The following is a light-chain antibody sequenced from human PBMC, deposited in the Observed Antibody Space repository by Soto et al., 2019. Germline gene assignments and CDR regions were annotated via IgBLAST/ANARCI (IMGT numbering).Light chain of an antibody. CDR2: GAS. Sequence: EIVLTHSPGTLSLSPLERATLSCSSSQSVSSSYLAWYQQKPGQAPRLLIYGASSRATGIPDRFSGSGSGTDFTLTISRLEPEDFAVYYCQKYGSSPWKFGQGTKVDIK. V-gene: IGKV3-20*01. J-gene: IGKJ1*01. CDR1: QSVSSSY. CDR3: QKYGSSPWK.